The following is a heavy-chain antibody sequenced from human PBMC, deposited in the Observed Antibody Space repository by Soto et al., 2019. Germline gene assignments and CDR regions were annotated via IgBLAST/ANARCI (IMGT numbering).Heavy chain of an antibody. CDR2: INPGTGAT. CDR3: ARDHIAAADTYALDI. Sequence: VASVKVSCKASGYTFSSYYMHWVRQAPGQGLEWVGLINPGTGATTYAQKFQGRATMTSDTSTSTVYMELRSLTSEDTAVYYCARDHIAAADTYALDIWGQGTMVTVSS. V-gene: IGHV1-46*01. J-gene: IGHJ3*02. CDR1: GYTFSSYY. D-gene: IGHD6-25*01.